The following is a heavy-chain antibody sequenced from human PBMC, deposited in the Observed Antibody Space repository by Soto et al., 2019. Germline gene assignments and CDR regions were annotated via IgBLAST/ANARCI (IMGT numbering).Heavy chain of an antibody. J-gene: IGHJ4*02. CDR2: ISYDGSLQ. Sequence: QAQLVESGGGVVQPGRSLRLSCAASGFAFSSYGMHWVRQAPGTGLEWVAVISYDGSLQHYADSVKGRFTISRDNSTTMVLRQMSSLRAEDTAVYYCVSDRGYGHASVPYSWGQGTLVSVSS. CDR3: VSDRGYGHASVPYS. CDR1: GFAFSSYG. D-gene: IGHD5-18*01. V-gene: IGHV3-30*03.